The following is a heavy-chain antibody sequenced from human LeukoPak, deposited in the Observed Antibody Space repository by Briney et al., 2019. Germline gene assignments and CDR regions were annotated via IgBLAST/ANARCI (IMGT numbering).Heavy chain of an antibody. CDR1: GASISNPSYH. V-gene: IGHV4-39*07. CDR2: MYYTGIT. CDR3: ARLTNGNPGDY. Sequence: TPSETLSLTCTVYGASISNPSYHWGWIRQPPGKGLEWIGSMYYTGITYHNPSLKSRVSISLDTSKNQFSLKLNSVTAADTAVYYCARLTNGNPGDYWGQGTLVTVSS. D-gene: IGHD2-8*01. J-gene: IGHJ4*02.